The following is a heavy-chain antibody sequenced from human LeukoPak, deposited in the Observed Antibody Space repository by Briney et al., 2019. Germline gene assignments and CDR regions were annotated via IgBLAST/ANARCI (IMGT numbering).Heavy chain of an antibody. D-gene: IGHD3-22*01. V-gene: IGHV1-69*13. CDR2: IIPIFGTA. CDR1: GGTFSSYA. Sequence: GASVKVSCKASGGTFSSYAISWVRQAPGQGLEWMGGIIPIFGTANYAQKFQGRVTITADESTSTAYMELSSQRSEDTAVYYCARECYDSSGYYRFDYWGQRTLITVSS. J-gene: IGHJ4*02. CDR3: ARECYDSSGYYRFDY.